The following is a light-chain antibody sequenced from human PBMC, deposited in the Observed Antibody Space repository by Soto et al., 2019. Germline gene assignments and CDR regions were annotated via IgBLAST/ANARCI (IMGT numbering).Light chain of an antibody. V-gene: IGKV3-20*01. CDR2: GAS. Sequence: ELVLTQSPATLSLSPGDTATLSCRATQSVSSGYLAWYQQKPGQAPRLLIYGASSRATGIPDRFSGIGSGADFTLTITRLEPEDFAVYYCHHYGSSSRTFGQGTKV. J-gene: IGKJ1*01. CDR1: QSVSSGY. CDR3: HHYGSSSRT.